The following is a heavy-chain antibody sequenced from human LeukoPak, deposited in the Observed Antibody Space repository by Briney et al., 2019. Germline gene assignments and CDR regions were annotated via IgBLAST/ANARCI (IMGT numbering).Heavy chain of an antibody. V-gene: IGHV1-46*03. CDR1: GYTFTSYY. CDR2: INPSGGST. Sequence: ASVKVSCKASGYTFTSYYMHWVRQAPGQGLEWMGIINPSGGSTSYAQKFRGRVTMTRDTSTSTVYMELSSLRSEDTAVYYCARDISMDGMDVWGQGTTVTVSS. J-gene: IGHJ6*02. D-gene: IGHD3-16*02. CDR3: ARDISMDGMDV.